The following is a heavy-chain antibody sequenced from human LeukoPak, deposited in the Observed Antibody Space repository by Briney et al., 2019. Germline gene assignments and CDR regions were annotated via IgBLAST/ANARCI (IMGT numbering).Heavy chain of an antibody. CDR3: ARAPTKFRRDWFDP. D-gene: IGHD3-9*01. Sequence: QPGGSLRLSCAASEFTFSSYEMNWIRQAPGKGLEWVSYISSSGSTIYYADSVKGRFTISRDNAKNSLYLQTNNLRVEDTAVYYCARAPTKFRRDWFDPWGQGTLVTVSS. J-gene: IGHJ5*02. CDR2: ISSSGSTI. CDR1: EFTFSSYE. V-gene: IGHV3-48*03.